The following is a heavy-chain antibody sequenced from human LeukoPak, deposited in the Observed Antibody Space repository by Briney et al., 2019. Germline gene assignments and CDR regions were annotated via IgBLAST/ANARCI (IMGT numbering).Heavy chain of an antibody. CDR1: GGSFSGYY. CDR2: ISHSGST. Sequence: SETLSLTCAVYGGSFSGYYWSWIRQPPGKGLEWIGEISHSGSTNYNPSLKSRVTISVDTSKNQFSLKLSSVTAADTAVYYCARGWDYYDSSGYYYAFDYWGQGTLVTVSS. D-gene: IGHD3-22*01. J-gene: IGHJ4*02. CDR3: ARGWDYYDSSGYYYAFDY. V-gene: IGHV4-34*01.